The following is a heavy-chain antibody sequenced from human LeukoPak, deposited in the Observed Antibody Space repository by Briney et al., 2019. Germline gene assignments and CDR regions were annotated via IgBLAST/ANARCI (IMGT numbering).Heavy chain of an antibody. D-gene: IGHD3-10*01. CDR3: ARGPDTYYYGSGSYYNWFDP. CDR2: ISGSGGST. V-gene: IGHV3-23*01. Sequence: GGSLRLSCAASGFTFSSYAMSWVRQAPGKGLEWVSAISGSGGSTYYADSVKGRFTISRDNSKNTLYLQMNSLRAEDTAVYYCARGPDTYYYGSGSYYNWFDPWGQGTLVTVSS. CDR1: GFTFSSYA. J-gene: IGHJ5*02.